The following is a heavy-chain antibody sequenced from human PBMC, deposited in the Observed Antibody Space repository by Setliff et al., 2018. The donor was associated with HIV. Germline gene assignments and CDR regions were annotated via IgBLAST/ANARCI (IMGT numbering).Heavy chain of an antibody. Sequence: PSETLSLTCTVSGGSVSSGSYYWSWIRQPPGKGLEWIGYIYYSGSTKRNPSLKSRVTISLDTSKNQFSLKLTSVTAADTAVYYCAREDYYYYGMDVWGQGTTVTVSS. CDR2: IYYSGST. CDR3: AREDYYYYGMDV. CDR1: GGSVSSGSYY. J-gene: IGHJ6*02. V-gene: IGHV4-61*01.